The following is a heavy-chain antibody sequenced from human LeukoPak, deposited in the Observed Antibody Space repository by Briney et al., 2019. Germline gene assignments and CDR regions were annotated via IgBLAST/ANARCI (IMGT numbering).Heavy chain of an antibody. D-gene: IGHD2-8*01. CDR2: IYSGGST. Sequence: QPGGSLRLSCAASGFTVSNNYMRWVRQAPGKGLEWVSLIYSGGSTYYADSVKGRFTISRDNSKNTLYLQMNSLRAEDTAVYYCAKPPGVTYYFDYWGQGTLVTVSS. V-gene: IGHV3-66*04. CDR1: GFTVSNNY. CDR3: AKPPGVTYYFDY. J-gene: IGHJ4*02.